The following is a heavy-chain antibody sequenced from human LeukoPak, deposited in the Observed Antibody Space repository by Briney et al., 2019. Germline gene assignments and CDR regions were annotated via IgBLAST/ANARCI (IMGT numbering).Heavy chain of an antibody. J-gene: IGHJ4*02. D-gene: IGHD1-1*01. CDR3: ASTTPSPWEYYFDY. Sequence: SETLSLTCTVSGYSISSGYYWGWIRQPPGKGLEWIGSIYYSGSTYYNPSLKSRVTISVDTSKNQFSLKLSSVTAADTAVYYCASTTPSPWEYYFDYWGQGTLVTVSS. CDR2: IYYSGST. V-gene: IGHV4-38-2*02. CDR1: GYSISSGYY.